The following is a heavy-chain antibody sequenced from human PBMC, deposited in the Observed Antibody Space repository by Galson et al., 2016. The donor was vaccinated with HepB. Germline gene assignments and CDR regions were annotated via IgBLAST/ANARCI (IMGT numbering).Heavy chain of an antibody. V-gene: IGHV3-72*01. CDR1: GFIFGDHY. D-gene: IGHD1-1*01. J-gene: IGHJ4*02. CDR2: SRNKARSYTT. Sequence: SLRLSCAASGFIFGDHYVDWVRQAPGKGLEWVGRSRNKARSYTTDYAASVRGRFTLSRDHSKNTLYLQMNRLKIADTAVYFCVKTDPSDWTDSWGQGTLVTVSS. CDR3: VKTDPSDWTDS.